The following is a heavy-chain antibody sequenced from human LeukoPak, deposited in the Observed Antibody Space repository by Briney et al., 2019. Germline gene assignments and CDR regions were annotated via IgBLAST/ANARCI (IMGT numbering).Heavy chain of an antibody. CDR1: GLTFIDAW. D-gene: IGHD3-10*01. V-gene: IGHV3-15*01. J-gene: IGHJ4*02. CDR2: IKGKNYGETT. CDR3: TTDPPSGY. Sequence: GGSLRLSCTASGLTFIDAWMSWVRQAPGKGLEWVGRIKGKNYGETTDYIAPVKGRFTISRDDSKNTLYLQMDSLRIEDTAVYYCTTDPPSGYWGQGTLVTVSS.